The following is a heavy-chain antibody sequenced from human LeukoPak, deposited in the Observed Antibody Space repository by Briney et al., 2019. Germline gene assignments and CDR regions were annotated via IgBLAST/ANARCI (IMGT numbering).Heavy chain of an antibody. CDR2: IRSKANSYAT. V-gene: IGHV3-73*01. J-gene: IGHJ5*02. Sequence: GGSLRLSCAASGFTFSGSAMHWVRQASGKGLEWVGSIRSKANSYATAYAASVKGRFTISRDDSKNTAYLQMNSLKTEDTAVYYCSYYYDSTGYYVSWFDPWGQGTLVTVSS. CDR1: GFTFSGSA. D-gene: IGHD3-22*01. CDR3: SYYYDSTGYYVSWFDP.